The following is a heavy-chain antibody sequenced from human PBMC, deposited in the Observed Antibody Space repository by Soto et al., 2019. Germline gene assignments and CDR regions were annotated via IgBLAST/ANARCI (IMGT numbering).Heavy chain of an antibody. CDR2: FNPKSGGT. J-gene: IGHJ6*02. D-gene: IGHD2-21*01. CDR3: AKGVSTHCSDAVCSFLDNIDMDV. V-gene: IGHV1-2*04. Sequence: ASVKVSCKASGYSFTDYHIHWVRQAPGQGLEWLGRFNPKSGGTSTAQKFQGWVTMTTDTSISTASMELTRLTSDDTAIYYCAKGVSTHCSDAVCSFLDNIDMDVWGQGTTVTVS. CDR1: GYSFTDYH.